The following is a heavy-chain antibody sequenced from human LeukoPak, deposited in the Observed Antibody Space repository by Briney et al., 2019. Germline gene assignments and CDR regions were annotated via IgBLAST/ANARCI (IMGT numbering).Heavy chain of an antibody. D-gene: IGHD3-22*01. CDR3: ARDETPPYYYDSSGAYYFDY. V-gene: IGHV1-46*01. CDR2: INPSGGST. Sequence: ASVKVSCKASGYTFTSYYMHWVRQAPGQGLEWMGIINPSGGSTSYAQKFQGRVTMTRDTSTSTVYMELSSLRSEDTAVYYCARDETPPYYYDSSGAYYFDYWGQGTLITVSS. CDR1: GYTFTSYY. J-gene: IGHJ4*02.